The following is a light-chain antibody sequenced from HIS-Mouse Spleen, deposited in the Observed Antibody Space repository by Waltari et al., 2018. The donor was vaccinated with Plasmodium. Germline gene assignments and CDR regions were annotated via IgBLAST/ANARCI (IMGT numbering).Light chain of an antibody. CDR1: QSVSSTY. CDR2: GAS. CDR3: QQYGSSPYT. Sequence: EIVLTQSPGTLSLSPAESATLSCRASQSVSSTYLAWYQQKPVQAPRLLIHGASSRATGIPDRFSGSGSGTDFTLTISRLEPEDFAVYYCQQYGSSPYTFGQGTKLEIK. V-gene: IGKV3-20*01. J-gene: IGKJ2*01.